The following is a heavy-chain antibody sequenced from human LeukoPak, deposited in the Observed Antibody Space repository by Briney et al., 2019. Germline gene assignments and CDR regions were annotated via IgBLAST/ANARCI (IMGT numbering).Heavy chain of an antibody. CDR2: INYSWDT. V-gene: IGHV4-59*01. D-gene: IGHD4-17*01. CDR1: GGSISSYY. Sequence: PSETLSLTCTVSGGSISSYYWSWIRQPPGKGLEWIGYINYSWDTNYNPSLKSRVTISVDTSKNQFSLKLSSVTAADTAVYYCARVSTTTVTNRYYYGMDVWGQGTTVTVSS. CDR3: ARVSTTTVTNRYYYGMDV. J-gene: IGHJ6*02.